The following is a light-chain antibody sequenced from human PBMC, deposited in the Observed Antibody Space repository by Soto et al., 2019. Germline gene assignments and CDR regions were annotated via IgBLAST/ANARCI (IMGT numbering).Light chain of an antibody. J-gene: IGKJ2*01. Sequence: DIQMTQSPSTVSASVGDRVTITCRASQSINTWLAWYQQKPGKAPRVLIYDASSLQSGVPSRFSGSGSGTEFTLTISSLEPVDFATYYCQQYDGHFGQGTKLEIK. CDR3: QQYDGH. CDR1: QSINTW. V-gene: IGKV1-5*01. CDR2: DAS.